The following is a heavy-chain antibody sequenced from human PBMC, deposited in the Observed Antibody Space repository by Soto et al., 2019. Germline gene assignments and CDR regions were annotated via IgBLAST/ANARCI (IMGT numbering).Heavy chain of an antibody. CDR3: ARHLVTIFGVVAYYFDY. Sequence: QLQLQESGPGLVKPSETLSLTCTVSGGSISSSSYYWGWIRQPPGKGLEWIGSIYYSGSTYYNPSLKSRVTISVDTSKNQFSLKLSSVTAADTAVYYCARHLVTIFGVVAYYFDYWGQGTLVTVSS. J-gene: IGHJ4*02. D-gene: IGHD3-3*01. V-gene: IGHV4-39*01. CDR1: GGSISSSSYY. CDR2: IYYSGST.